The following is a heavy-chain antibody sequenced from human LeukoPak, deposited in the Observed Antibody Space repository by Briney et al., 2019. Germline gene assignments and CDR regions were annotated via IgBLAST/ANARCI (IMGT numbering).Heavy chain of an antibody. J-gene: IGHJ4*02. CDR1: GFTFSSYG. Sequence: GGSLRLSCAASGFTFSSYGMHGVREAPGKGLEWVAVISYDGSNKSYADSVKGRFTISRDNSKNTLNLQMNSLRAEDTAVYYCAKDEIAVAATTDYWGQGTLVTVSS. CDR3: AKDEIAVAATTDY. CDR2: ISYDGSNK. V-gene: IGHV3-30*18. D-gene: IGHD6-19*01.